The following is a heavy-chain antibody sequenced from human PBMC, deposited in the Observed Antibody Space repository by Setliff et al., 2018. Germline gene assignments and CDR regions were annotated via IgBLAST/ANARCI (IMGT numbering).Heavy chain of an antibody. CDR3: ARETTYSSSWYGWFDP. Sequence: PSETLSLTCTVSGGSISSSSYYWGWIRQPPGKGLEWIGSIYYSGSTYYNPSLKSRVTISVDTSKNQFSLKLSSVTAADTAVYYCARETTYSSSWYGWFDPWGQGTLVIVSS. CDR1: GGSISSSSYY. J-gene: IGHJ5*02. D-gene: IGHD6-13*01. V-gene: IGHV4-39*07. CDR2: IYYSGST.